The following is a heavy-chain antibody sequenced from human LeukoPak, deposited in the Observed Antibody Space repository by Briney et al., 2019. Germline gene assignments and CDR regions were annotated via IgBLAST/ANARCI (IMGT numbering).Heavy chain of an antibody. V-gene: IGHV4-39*01. Sequence: SETLSLTCTVSGGSIGSRSYYWGWIRQPPGKGLEWIASLYYTGTTYYNPSLKSRVTMSVDTSKNQFSLKLSSVTAADTAFYYCASPRTIAAAGYYFDYWGQGTLVTVSS. CDR3: ASPRTIAAAGYYFDY. D-gene: IGHD6-13*01. CDR2: LYYTGTT. J-gene: IGHJ4*02. CDR1: GGSIGSRSYY.